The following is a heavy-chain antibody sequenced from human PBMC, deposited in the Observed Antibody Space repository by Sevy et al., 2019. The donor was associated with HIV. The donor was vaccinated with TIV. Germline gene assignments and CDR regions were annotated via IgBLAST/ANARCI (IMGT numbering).Heavy chain of an antibody. CDR3: ITYPRITTTGTGGFDP. CDR2: IKSKSDGGTV. V-gene: IGHV3-15*01. D-gene: IGHD6-13*01. CDR1: GFTFSDDW. J-gene: IGHJ5*02. Sequence: GGSLRLSCAASGFTFSDDWMGWVRQAAGKGLECVGRIKSKSDGGTVEHAAPVKGRFTISRDDSKDTLYLQMNSLKTEDTAVYFCITYPRITTTGTGGFDPWGQGTLVTVSS.